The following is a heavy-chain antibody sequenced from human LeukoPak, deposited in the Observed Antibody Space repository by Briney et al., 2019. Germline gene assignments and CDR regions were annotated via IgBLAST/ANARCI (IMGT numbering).Heavy chain of an antibody. CDR2: IYHSGVI. V-gene: IGHV4-38-2*02. CDR3: ARGGAMVDNWFDP. D-gene: IGHD5-18*01. J-gene: IGHJ5*02. CDR1: GGSISSYY. Sequence: PSETLSLTCTVSGGSISSYYWGWIRPPPRKGLGWIGSIYHSGVIYYNPTLKSRVTISVDTSKNQFSLKLSSVTAADTAVYYCARGGAMVDNWFDPWGQGTLVTVSS.